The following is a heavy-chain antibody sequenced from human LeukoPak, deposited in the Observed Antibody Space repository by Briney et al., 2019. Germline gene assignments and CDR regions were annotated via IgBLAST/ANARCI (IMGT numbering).Heavy chain of an antibody. CDR1: GFTFDDYG. CDR2: INWNGGST. J-gene: IGHJ4*02. CDR3: ARDPGVVGVTGVFDY. V-gene: IGHV3-20*04. D-gene: IGHD2-21*02. Sequence: GGSLGLSCAASGFTFDDYGMSWVRQAPGKGLEWVSGINWNGGSTGYADSVKGRFTISRDNAKNSLYLQMSSLRAEDTALYYCARDPGVVGVTGVFDYWGQGTLVTVSS.